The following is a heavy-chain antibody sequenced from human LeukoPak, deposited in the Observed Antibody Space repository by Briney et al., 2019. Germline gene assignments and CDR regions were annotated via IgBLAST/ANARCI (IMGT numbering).Heavy chain of an antibody. CDR2: ISYDGGDS. CDR1: GFTFSIFG. J-gene: IGHJ4*02. CDR3: ARGGATMGYYFDY. Sequence: GPSLSLSCAVSGFTFSIFGTLGVRDAPGKGREGVVVISYDGGDSVYAESVKGRFTITRDNSKHTLYLQMNSLRTEDTAVYYCARGGATMGYYFDYWGQGTLVTVSS. D-gene: IGHD5-12*01. V-gene: IGHV3-30*03.